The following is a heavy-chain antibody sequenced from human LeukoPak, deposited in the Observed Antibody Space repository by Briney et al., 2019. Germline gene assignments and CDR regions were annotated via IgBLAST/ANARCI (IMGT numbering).Heavy chain of an antibody. CDR2: IRYDGSNK. V-gene: IGHV3-30*02. CDR3: AREHYYDSSGYYYY. CDR1: GFTFSSYG. D-gene: IGHD3-22*01. J-gene: IGHJ4*02. Sequence: QAGGSLRLSCAASGFTFSSYGMHWVRQAPGKGREWVAFIRYDGSNKYYADSVKGRFTISRDNSKNTLYLQMNSLRAEDTAVYYCAREHYYDSSGYYYYWGQGTLVTVSS.